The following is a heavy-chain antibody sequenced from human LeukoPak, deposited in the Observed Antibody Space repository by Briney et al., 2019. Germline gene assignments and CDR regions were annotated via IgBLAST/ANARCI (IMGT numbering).Heavy chain of an antibody. CDR3: VRDFLGESGAGGY. D-gene: IGHD3-10*01. CDR2: ISLSGNSK. V-gene: IGHV3-21*01. Sequence: GGSLRLSCATSTFTFCIYTMNWVRQAPGKGLECVSSISLSGNSKYHADSVKGRFTISRDNAENSLYKQMNSLRAEDTGVYYCVRDFLGESGAGGYWGQGTLVTVSS. J-gene: IGHJ4*02. CDR1: TFTFCIYT.